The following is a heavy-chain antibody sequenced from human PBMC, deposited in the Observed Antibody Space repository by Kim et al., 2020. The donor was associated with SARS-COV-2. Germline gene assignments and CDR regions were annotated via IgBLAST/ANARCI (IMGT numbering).Heavy chain of an antibody. CDR3: AKDGYCSGCRCSGLDY. CDR2: ISYDGSNK. CDR1: GFTFSSYG. J-gene: IGHJ4*01. V-gene: IGHV3-30*18. D-gene: IGHD2-15*01. Sequence: GGSLRLSCAASGFTFSSYGMHWVRQAPGKGLEWVAVISYDGSNKYYADSVKGRFTISRDNSKNTLYLQMNSLRAEDTAVYYCAKDGYCSGCRCSGLDYWG.